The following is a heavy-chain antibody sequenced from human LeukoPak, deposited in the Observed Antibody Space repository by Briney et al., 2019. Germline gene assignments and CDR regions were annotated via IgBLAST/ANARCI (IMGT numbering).Heavy chain of an antibody. J-gene: IGHJ6*03. V-gene: IGHV3-9*01. CDR1: GFTFDDYA. D-gene: IGHD1-26*01. CDR2: ISWNSGSI. CDR3: AKGRGWEASYYYYYMDV. Sequence: QSGGSLRLSCAASGFTFDDYAMHWVRQAPGKGLEWVSGISWNSGSIGYADSVKGRFTISRDNSKNTLYLQMNSLRAEDTAVYYCAKGRGWEASYYYYYMDVWGKGTTVTISS.